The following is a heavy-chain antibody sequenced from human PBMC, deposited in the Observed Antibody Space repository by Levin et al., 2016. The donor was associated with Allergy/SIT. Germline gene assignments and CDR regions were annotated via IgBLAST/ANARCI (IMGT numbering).Heavy chain of an antibody. J-gene: IGHJ6*02. CDR2: INAGNGNT. V-gene: IGHV1-3*01. Sequence: ASVKVSCKASGYTFTSYAMHWVRQAPGQRLEWMGWINAGNGNTKYSQKFQGRVTITRDTSASTAYMELSSLRSEDTAVYYCARDVCSSTSCYVYYYYYYYGMDVWGQGTTVTVSS. CDR1: GYTFTSYA. CDR3: ARDVCSSTSCYVYYYYYYYGMDV. D-gene: IGHD2-2*01.